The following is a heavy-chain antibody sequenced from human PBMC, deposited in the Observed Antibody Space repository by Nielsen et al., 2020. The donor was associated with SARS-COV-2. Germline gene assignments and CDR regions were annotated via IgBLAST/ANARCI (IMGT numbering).Heavy chain of an antibody. CDR2: INHSGST. Sequence: SETLSLTCAVYGGSFSGYYWSWIRQPPGKGLEWIGEINHSGSTNYNPSLKSRVTISVDTSKNQFSLKLSSVTAADTAVYYCARGAYKEYDFWSANVDAFDIWGQGTMVTVSS. D-gene: IGHD3-3*01. J-gene: IGHJ3*02. V-gene: IGHV4-34*01. CDR3: ARGAYKEYDFWSANVDAFDI. CDR1: GGSFSGYY.